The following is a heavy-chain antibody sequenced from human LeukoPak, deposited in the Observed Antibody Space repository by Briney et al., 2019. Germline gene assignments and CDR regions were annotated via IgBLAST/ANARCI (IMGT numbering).Heavy chain of an antibody. V-gene: IGHV3-20*04. CDR1: GFTFDDYG. CDR2: INWNGGST. J-gene: IGHJ6*03. Sequence: GGSLRLSCAASGFTFDDYGMSWVRQAPGKGLEWVSGINWNGGSTGYADSVKGRFTISRDNAKNSLYLQMNSLRAEDTALYYCAREYGSGWYYYYYYYMDVWGKGTTVTVSS. D-gene: IGHD6-19*01. CDR3: AREYGSGWYYYYYYYMDV.